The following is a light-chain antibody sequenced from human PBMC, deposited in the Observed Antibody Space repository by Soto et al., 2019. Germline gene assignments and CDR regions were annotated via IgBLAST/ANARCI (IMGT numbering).Light chain of an antibody. CDR3: SSYTRSSTRV. V-gene: IGLV2-14*03. CDR1: SSDVGAYIQ. CDR2: DVS. Sequence: QPALTQPASVSGSPGQSITISCTGTSSDVGAYIQVSWYQQHPGKAPKVMIYDVSSRTSGVSNRFSGSKSGNTAFLTISGLQAEDEADYYCSSYTRSSTRVFGTGTKVTVL. J-gene: IGLJ1*01.